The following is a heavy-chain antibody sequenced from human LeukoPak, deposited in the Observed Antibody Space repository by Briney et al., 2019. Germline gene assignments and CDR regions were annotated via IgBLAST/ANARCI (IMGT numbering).Heavy chain of an antibody. CDR3: ASGSLYYFDY. V-gene: IGHV4-34*01. CDR2: INHSGST. J-gene: IGHJ4*02. CDR1: GGSFSGYY. Sequence: SETLSLTCAVYGGSFSGYYWSWIRQPPGKGLEWTGEINHSGSTNYNPSLKSRVTISVDTSKNQFSLKLSSVTAADTAVYYCASGSLYYFDYWGQGTLVTVSS.